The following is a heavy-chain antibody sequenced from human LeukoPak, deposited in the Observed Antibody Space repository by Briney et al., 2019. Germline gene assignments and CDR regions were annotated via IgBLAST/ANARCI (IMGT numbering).Heavy chain of an antibody. J-gene: IGHJ4*02. CDR3: ARVRKEDFWRGYRRHIDY. CDR2: INTNTGNP. Sequence: GASVKVSCKASGYTFTSYAMNGVRQAPGQGLEWMGWINTNTGNPTYAQGFTGRFVFSFDTSVSTAYLQISNPKAEDTAVYYCARVRKEDFWRGYRRHIDYWGQGTLVTVSS. CDR1: GYTFTSYA. V-gene: IGHV7-4-1*02. D-gene: IGHD3-3*01.